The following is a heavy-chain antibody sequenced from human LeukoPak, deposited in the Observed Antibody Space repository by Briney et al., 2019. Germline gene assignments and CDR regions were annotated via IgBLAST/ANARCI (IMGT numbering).Heavy chain of an antibody. D-gene: IGHD6-19*01. J-gene: IGHJ6*02. V-gene: IGHV4-59*12. CDR1: DDSISSYY. CDR3: ARDHRAGDTSGWRPYYYYGMDV. Sequence: SETLSLTCTVSDDSISSYYWSWIRQPPGTGLEWIGNIYYSGRTNSGRTNYNPSLKSRLTISVDTSKNQFSLELSSVTAADTAVYYCARDHRAGDTSGWRPYYYYGMDVWGQGTTVTESS. CDR2: IYYSGRTNSGRT.